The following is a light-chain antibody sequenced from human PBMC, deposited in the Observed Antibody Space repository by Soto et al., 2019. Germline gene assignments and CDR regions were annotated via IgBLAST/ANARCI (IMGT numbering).Light chain of an antibody. CDR1: QSVLYSSNNKNY. Sequence: DIVMTQSPDSLAVSLGERATINCKSSQSVLYSSNNKNYLAWYQQKPGQPPELLIYWASTRESGVPDRFSGSGSGTDFTLTISSLQAEDVEVYYCQQFYSSPRTFGQGTKVDIK. V-gene: IGKV4-1*01. CDR2: WAS. CDR3: QQFYSSPRT. J-gene: IGKJ1*01.